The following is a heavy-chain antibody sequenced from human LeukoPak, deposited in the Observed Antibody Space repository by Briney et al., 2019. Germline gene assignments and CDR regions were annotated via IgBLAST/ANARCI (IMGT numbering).Heavy chain of an antibody. V-gene: IGHV4-34*01. Sequence: PSETLSLTCTVSGGSISSYYWSWIRQPPGKGLEWIGEINHSGSTNYNPSLKSRVTISVDTSKNQFSLKLSSVTAADTAVYYCARALPIVVVPAASTGYFDYWGQGTLVTVSS. CDR2: INHSGST. J-gene: IGHJ4*02. CDR3: ARALPIVVVPAASTGYFDY. CDR1: GGSISSYY. D-gene: IGHD2-2*01.